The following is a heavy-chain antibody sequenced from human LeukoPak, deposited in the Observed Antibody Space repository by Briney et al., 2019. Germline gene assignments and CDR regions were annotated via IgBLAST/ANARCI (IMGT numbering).Heavy chain of an antibody. CDR1: GYTFTNCG. V-gene: IGHV1-18*01. J-gene: IGHJ3*02. CDR2: ISAYNGNT. Sequence: GASVTVSFTASGYTFTNCGISGVRQAPGQGREGMGWISAYNGNTNYAQKLQGRVTMTTDTSTSTAYMELRRLRSDDTAVYYCATAIPGSAFDIWGQGTMVTVSS. CDR3: ATAIPGSAFDI. D-gene: IGHD1-14*01.